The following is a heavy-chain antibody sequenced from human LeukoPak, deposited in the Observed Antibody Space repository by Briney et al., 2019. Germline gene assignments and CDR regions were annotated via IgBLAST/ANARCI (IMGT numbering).Heavy chain of an antibody. Sequence: PSGTLSLTCAVSGGSISSSNWWSWVRQPPGKGLEWIGSIYHSGSTYYNPSLKSRVTISVDTSKNQFSLKLSSVTAADTAVYYCARSYIVVVPAAICWFDPWGQGTLVTVSS. J-gene: IGHJ5*02. CDR2: IYHSGST. CDR3: ARSYIVVVPAAICWFDP. V-gene: IGHV4-4*02. D-gene: IGHD2-2*01. CDR1: GGSISSSNW.